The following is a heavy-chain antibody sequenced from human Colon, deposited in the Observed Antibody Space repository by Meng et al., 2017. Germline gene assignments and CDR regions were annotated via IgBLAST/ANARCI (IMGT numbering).Heavy chain of an antibody. J-gene: IGHJ4*02. D-gene: IGHD3/OR15-3a*01. CDR3: ARHISILGQRGFDY. Sequence: VRLLAWGPGRVKPRVTSSLTWAVSVGSIGSNWWSWVCQPPGKGLEWIGEFFHTGRTNYDPSLKSRVTISVDKSNNQFSLKLTSVTAADTAVYYCARHISILGQRGFDYWGQGTLVTVSS. CDR1: VGSIGSNW. V-gene: IGHV4-4*03. CDR2: FFHTGRT.